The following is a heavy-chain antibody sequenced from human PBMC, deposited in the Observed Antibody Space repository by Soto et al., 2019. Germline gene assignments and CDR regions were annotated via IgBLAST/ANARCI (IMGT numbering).Heavy chain of an antibody. D-gene: IGHD3-22*01. J-gene: IGHJ4*02. CDR3: AAVPYYYDTSGTYFDY. V-gene: IGHV1-58*01. CDR1: GFTFPSSA. Sequence: QMQLVQSGPEVKKPGTSVKVSCKASGFTFPSSAVQWVRQARGQRLEWIARIVVGSGNTNYAQKCQERLTISRDMSTNTAYMELSSLRSEHTAVYYCAAVPYYYDTSGTYFDYWGQGTLVTVSS. CDR2: IVVGSGNT.